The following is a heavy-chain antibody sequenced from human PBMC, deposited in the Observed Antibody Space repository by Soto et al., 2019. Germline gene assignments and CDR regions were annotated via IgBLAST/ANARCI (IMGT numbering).Heavy chain of an antibody. CDR2: IYYSGST. D-gene: IGHD3-22*01. Sequence: SETLSLTCTVSGGSISSGGYYWSWIRQHPGKGLEWIRYIYYSGSTYYNPSLKSRVTISVDTSKNQFSLKLSSVTAADTAVYYCARDIPDSSGYSPGDDAFDIWGQGTMGTVSS. CDR3: ARDIPDSSGYSPGDDAFDI. V-gene: IGHV4-31*03. J-gene: IGHJ3*02. CDR1: GGSISSGGYY.